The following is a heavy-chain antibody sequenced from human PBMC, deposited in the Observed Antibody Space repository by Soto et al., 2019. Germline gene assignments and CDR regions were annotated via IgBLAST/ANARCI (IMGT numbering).Heavy chain of an antibody. CDR2: FYYSGTT. CDR3: ARGDPGYSYGFDY. V-gene: IGHV4-39*07. J-gene: IGHJ4*02. CDR1: GGSISSSSYY. Sequence: SETQSLTCTVSGGSISSSSYYWGWIRQPPGKGLEWIGSFYYSGTTYYNPSLKSRVTISVDTSENQFSLKLSSVTAADTTVYYCARGDPGYSYGFDYWGQGTLVTVSS. D-gene: IGHD5-18*01.